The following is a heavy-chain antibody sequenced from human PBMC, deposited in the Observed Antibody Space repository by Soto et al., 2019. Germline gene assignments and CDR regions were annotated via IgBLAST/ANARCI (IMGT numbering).Heavy chain of an antibody. V-gene: IGHV1-69*02. CDR2: IIPILGIA. CDR3: ASGNDYGDRTGRGWFDPCGQGTLGRGWFDP. J-gene: IGHJ5*02. Sequence: QVQLVQSGAEVKKPGSSVKVSCKASGGTFSSYTISWVRQAPGQGLEWMGRIIPILGIANYAQKFQGRVTITADKSTSTAYMELSSLRSEDTAVYYCASGNDYGDRTGRGWFDPCGQGTLGRGWFDPWGQGTLVTVSS. D-gene: IGHD4-17*01. CDR1: GGTFSSYT.